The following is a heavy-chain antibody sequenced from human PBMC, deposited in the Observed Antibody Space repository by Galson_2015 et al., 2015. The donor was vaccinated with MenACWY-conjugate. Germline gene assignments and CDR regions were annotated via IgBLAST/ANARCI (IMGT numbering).Heavy chain of an antibody. CDR3: ARTPRSYSGYTFEK. CDR2: ISSGHIYS. D-gene: IGHD5-12*01. CDR1: GFTFSDYY. J-gene: IGHJ4*02. Sequence: SLRLSCAASGFTFSDYYMSWIRQAPGKGLEWVAYISSGHIYSNHADSVKGRFIISRDNAKNSLFLQMNSLRAEDTAVYFCARTPRSYSGYTFEKWGQGTLVTVSS. V-gene: IGHV3-11*06.